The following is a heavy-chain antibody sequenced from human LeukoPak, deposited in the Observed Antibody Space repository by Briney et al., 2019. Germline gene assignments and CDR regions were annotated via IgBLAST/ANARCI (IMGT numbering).Heavy chain of an antibody. Sequence: PGGSLRLSCAASGFTFSSYWMSWVRQAPGKGLEWVANIKQDGSEKYYVDSVKGRFTISRDNAKNSLYLQMNSLRAEDTAVYYCARGPYSSSWYRYYYSMDVWGQGTTVTVSS. V-gene: IGHV3-7*01. CDR2: IKQDGSEK. CDR3: ARGPYSSSWYRYYYSMDV. D-gene: IGHD6-13*01. J-gene: IGHJ6*02. CDR1: GFTFSSYW.